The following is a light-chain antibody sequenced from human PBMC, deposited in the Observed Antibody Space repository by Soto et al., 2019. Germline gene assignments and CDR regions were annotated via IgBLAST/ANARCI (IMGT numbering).Light chain of an antibody. CDR3: QKYNC. V-gene: IGKV1-27*01. CDR2: AAS. CDR1: QGISNY. Sequence: DLQMTQSPSSLSASVGDRVTITCRASQGISNYLAWYQQKPGKVPKLLIYAASTLQSGVPSRFSGSGSGTDFTLTISSLQPEDVATYYCQKYNCFGGGTKVEIK. J-gene: IGKJ4*01.